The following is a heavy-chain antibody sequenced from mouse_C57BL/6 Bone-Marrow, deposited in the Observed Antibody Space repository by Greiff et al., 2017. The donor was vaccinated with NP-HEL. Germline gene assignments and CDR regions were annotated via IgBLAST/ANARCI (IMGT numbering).Heavy chain of an antibody. CDR1: GYTFTDYN. J-gene: IGHJ3*01. CDR2: INPNNGGT. CDR3: ARSGDGNYLAWFAY. V-gene: IGHV1-18*01. D-gene: IGHD2-1*01. Sequence: VQLQQSGPELVKPGASVKIPCKASGYTFTDYNMDWVKQSHGKSLEWIGDINPNNGGTIYNQKFKGKATLTVDKSSSTAYMELRSLTSEDTAVYYCARSGDGNYLAWFAYWGQGTLVTVSA.